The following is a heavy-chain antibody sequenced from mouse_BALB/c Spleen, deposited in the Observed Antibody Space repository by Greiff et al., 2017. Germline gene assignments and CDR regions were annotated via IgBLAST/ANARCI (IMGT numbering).Heavy chain of an antibody. V-gene: IGHV5-9-4*01. D-gene: IGHD2-14*01. CDR3: ARPHRYDGYYYAMDY. J-gene: IGHJ4*01. Sequence: EVMLVESGGGLVKPGGSLKLSCAASGFTFSSYAMSWVRQSPEKRLEWVAEISSGGSYTYYPDTVTGRFTISRDNAKNTLYLEMSSLRSEDTAMYYCARPHRYDGYYYAMDYWGQGTSVTVSS. CDR2: ISSGGSYT. CDR1: GFTFSSYA.